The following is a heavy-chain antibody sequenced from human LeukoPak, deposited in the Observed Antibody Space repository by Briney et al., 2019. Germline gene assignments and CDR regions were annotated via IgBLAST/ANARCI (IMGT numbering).Heavy chain of an antibody. Sequence: SGTLSLTCGVSGGSISSSNWWTWVRQPPGKGLEWIGEIYHSGSTNYNPSLKSRVTVSVDKSKNQFSLNLTSVTAADTAVYYCASVEWELLGYWGQGTLVTVSS. CDR1: GGSISSSNW. CDR3: ASVEWELLGY. CDR2: IYHSGST. D-gene: IGHD1-26*01. J-gene: IGHJ4*02. V-gene: IGHV4-4*02.